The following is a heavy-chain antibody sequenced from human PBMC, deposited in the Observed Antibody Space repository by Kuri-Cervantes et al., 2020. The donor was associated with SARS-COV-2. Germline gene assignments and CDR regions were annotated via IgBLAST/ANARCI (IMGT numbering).Heavy chain of an antibody. CDR3: ARGRSPGY. J-gene: IGHJ4*02. CDR1: GGSFSGYY. V-gene: IGHV4-34*01. Sequence: TETLSLTCAVYGGSFSGYYWSWVRQLPGKGLEWIGEINHSGSTNYNPSLKSPVTISLDTSKNQFSLRLSTVTAADTAVYYCARGRSPGYWGQGTLVTVSS. CDR2: INHSGST.